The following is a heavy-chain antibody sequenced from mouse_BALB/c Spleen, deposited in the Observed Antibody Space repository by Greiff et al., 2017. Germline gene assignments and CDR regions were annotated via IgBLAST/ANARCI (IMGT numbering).Heavy chain of an antibody. V-gene: IGHV1S81*02. CDR3: ARSRDLAWCAY. J-gene: IGHJ3*01. CDR2: INPRNGRT. Sequence: QVQLQQPGAELVKPGASVKLSCKASVYTFTSYWMHWVQPRPGQGREWIGEINPRNGRTNYNEQFQSKATLTVDKSSITAYMQLHSLTSADAAVYYCARSRDLAWCAYGGQGTLVTVSA. CDR1: VYTFTSYW.